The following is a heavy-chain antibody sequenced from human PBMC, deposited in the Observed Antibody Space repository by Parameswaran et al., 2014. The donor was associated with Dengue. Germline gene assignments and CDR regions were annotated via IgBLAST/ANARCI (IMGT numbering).Heavy chain of an antibody. V-gene: IGHV4-39*01. CDR3: ARLKQVAGAITFDY. CDR2: IYYSGST. Sequence: PGKGLEWIGSIYYSGSTYYTPSLKSRVTISIDTSKNEFSLKLASVTAADTAVYYCARLKQVAGAITFDYWGLGTLVTVSS. J-gene: IGHJ4*02. D-gene: IGHD2-15*01.